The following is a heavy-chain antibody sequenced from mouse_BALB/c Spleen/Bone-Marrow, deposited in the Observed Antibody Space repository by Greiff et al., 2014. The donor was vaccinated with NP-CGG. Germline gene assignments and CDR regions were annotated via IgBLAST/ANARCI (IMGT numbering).Heavy chain of an antibody. CDR2: IYPGGVYS. J-gene: IGHJ2*01. V-gene: IGHV1-63*02. Sequence: QVQLQQSGAELVRPGTSVKISCKASGYTFTNYWLGWLKQRPGHGLEWIGDIYPGGVYSNCNEKFKGKATLTADTSSSSAYMQLSSLTSEDSAVYFYATWGPYYFAYWGQGTTLTVSS. CDR1: GYTFTNYW. CDR3: ATWGPYYFAY.